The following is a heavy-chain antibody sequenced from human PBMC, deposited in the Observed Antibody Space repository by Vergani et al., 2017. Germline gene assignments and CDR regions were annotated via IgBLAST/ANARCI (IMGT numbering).Heavy chain of an antibody. Sequence: QVQLQESGPGLVKPSQTLSLTRTVSGGSISSGSYYWSWIRQPAGKGLEWIGRIYTSGSTNYNPSLKSRVTLSVDTSKNQFSLRLSSVTAADTAVYYCASRNFWSGYYRPHYYYYYMDVWGKGTTVTVSS. CDR1: GGSISSGSYY. D-gene: IGHD3-3*01. CDR2: IYTSGST. CDR3: ASRNFWSGYYRPHYYYYYMDV. J-gene: IGHJ6*03. V-gene: IGHV4-61*02.